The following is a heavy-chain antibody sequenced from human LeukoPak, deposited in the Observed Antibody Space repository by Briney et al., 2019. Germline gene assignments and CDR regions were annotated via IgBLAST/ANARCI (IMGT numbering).Heavy chain of an antibody. D-gene: IGHD3-9*01. J-gene: IGHJ6*02. V-gene: IGHV1-69*13. CDR3: ARGAPGETGYYSTFYYYYGMDV. CDR2: IIPIFGTA. Sequence: ASVKVSCTASGGTFSSYAISWVRQAPGQGLEWMGGIIPIFGTANYAQKFQGRVTITADESTSTAYMELSSLRSEDTAVYYCARGAPGETGYYSTFYYYYGMDVWGQGTTVTVSS. CDR1: GGTFSSYA.